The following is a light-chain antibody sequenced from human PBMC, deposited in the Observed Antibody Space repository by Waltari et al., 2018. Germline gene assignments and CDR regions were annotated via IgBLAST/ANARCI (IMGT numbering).Light chain of an antibody. CDR2: DVS. CDR1: SRDVGDYNY. Sequence: QSALTQPASVSGSPGQSITIPCPGTSRDVGDYNYVHWHQQHPGKAPKLMIYDVSNRPSGVSNRFSGSKSGNTASLTISGLQAEDEADYYCSSYTSSSTLDWVFGGGTKLTVL. J-gene: IGLJ3*02. CDR3: SSYTSSSTLDWV. V-gene: IGLV2-14*03.